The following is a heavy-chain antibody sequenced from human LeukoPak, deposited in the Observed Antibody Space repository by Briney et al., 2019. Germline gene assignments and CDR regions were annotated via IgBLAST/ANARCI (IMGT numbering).Heavy chain of an antibody. J-gene: IGHJ3*02. Sequence: SVKVSCKASGGTXSSYAISWVRQAPGQGLEWMGRIIPILGIANYAQKFQGRVTITADKSTSTAYMELSSLRSEDTAVYYCARVNGGNSYDAFDIWGQGTMVTVSS. V-gene: IGHV1-69*04. CDR2: IIPILGIA. CDR3: ARVNGGNSYDAFDI. D-gene: IGHD4-23*01. CDR1: GGTXSSYA.